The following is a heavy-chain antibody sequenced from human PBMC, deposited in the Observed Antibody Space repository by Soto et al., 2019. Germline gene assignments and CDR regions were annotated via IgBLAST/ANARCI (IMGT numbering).Heavy chain of an antibody. CDR3: ARSHIVPRLFMYPYDY. V-gene: IGHV4-30-2*01. J-gene: IGHJ4*02. CDR1: GGSISSGGYS. D-gene: IGHD6-6*01. Sequence: SETLSLTCAVSGGSISSGGYSWSWIRQPPGKGLEWIGYIYHSGSTYYNPSLKSRVTISFDTSKYQFSLKLSSVTAADTVVYYCARSHIVPRLFMYPYDYWGQGTPVTVSS. CDR2: IYHSGST.